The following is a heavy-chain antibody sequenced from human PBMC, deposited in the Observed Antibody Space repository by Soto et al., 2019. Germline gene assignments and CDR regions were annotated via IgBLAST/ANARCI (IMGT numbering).Heavy chain of an antibody. Sequence: QVQLVQSGAEVKKPGSSVKVSCKASGGIFSTYAISWLRQAPGQGLEWMGGIIPLFGTPNYAQRFQGRVTITADESTSTAYMELSRLRSEDTAVYYCARDRDDYGSGNYYNHIDFWGQGTLVTVPS. CDR3: ARDRDDYGSGNYYNHIDF. CDR2: IIPLFGTP. J-gene: IGHJ4*02. CDR1: GGIFSTYA. D-gene: IGHD3-10*01. V-gene: IGHV1-69*01.